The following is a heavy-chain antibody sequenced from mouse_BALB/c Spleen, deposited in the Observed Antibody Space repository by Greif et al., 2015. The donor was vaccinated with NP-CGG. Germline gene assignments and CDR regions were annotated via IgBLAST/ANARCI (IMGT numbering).Heavy chain of an antibody. CDR1: GFSLTSYG. CDR3: ARDRAFYAMDY. CDR2: IWAGGST. Sequence: VKLMESGPGLVAPSQSLSITCTVSGFSLTSYGVHWVRQPPGKGLEWLGVIWAGGSTNYNSALTSRLSISKDNSKSXVFLKMNSLQTDDTAVYYCARDRAFYAMDYWGQGTSVSVSS. V-gene: IGHV2-9*02. D-gene: IGHD3-1*01. J-gene: IGHJ4*01.